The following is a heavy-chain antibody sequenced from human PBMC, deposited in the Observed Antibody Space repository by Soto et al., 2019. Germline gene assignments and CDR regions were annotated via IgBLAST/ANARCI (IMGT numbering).Heavy chain of an antibody. Sequence: EVQLLESGGGLVQPGGSLRLSCAASGFTFSSYAMSWVRQAPGKGLEWVSAISGSGGSTYYADSVKGRFTISRDNSKNTLNMQMNSLRAEDTAVYYCAKGGDYVWGSYRTPIDYWGQGTLVTVSS. CDR3: AKGGDYVWGSYRTPIDY. V-gene: IGHV3-23*01. CDR1: GFTFSSYA. D-gene: IGHD3-16*02. J-gene: IGHJ4*02. CDR2: ISGSGGST.